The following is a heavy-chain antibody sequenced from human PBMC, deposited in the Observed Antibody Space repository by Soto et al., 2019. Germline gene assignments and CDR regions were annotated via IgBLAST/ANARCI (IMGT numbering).Heavy chain of an antibody. J-gene: IGHJ4*02. CDR3: AREGDFDYYDSSGYYLN. V-gene: IGHV4-34*01. CDR1: GGSFSGYY. D-gene: IGHD3-22*01. CDR2: INHSGST. Sequence: QVQLQQWGAGLLKPSETLSLTCAVYGGSFSGYYWSWIRQPPGKGLEWIGEINHSGSTNYNPSPKRRVTISVDSSKNQFSLKLSSVTAADTAVYYCAREGDFDYYDSSGYYLNWGQGTLVTVSS.